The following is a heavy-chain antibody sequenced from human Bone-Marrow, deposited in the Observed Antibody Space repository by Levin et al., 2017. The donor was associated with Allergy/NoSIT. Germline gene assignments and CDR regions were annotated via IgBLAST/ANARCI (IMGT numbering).Heavy chain of an antibody. CDR3: ARDGNYIDSNGYYNPYFFDL. V-gene: IGHV3-30*14. CDR1: GFTFHDHP. Sequence: LSLTCAASGFTFHDHPFHWVRQAPGKGLEWVAVISYDGSRKFYADSVGGRFTLSRDGSMNMVFLQMTSLRPEDTAVYYCARDGNYIDSNGYYNPYFFDLWGQGTLVIVSS. CDR2: ISYDGSRK. J-gene: IGHJ4*02. D-gene: IGHD3-22*01.